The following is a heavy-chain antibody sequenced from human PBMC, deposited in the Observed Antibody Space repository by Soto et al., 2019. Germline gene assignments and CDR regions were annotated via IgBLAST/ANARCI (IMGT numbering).Heavy chain of an antibody. V-gene: IGHV1-69*06. Sequence: SVKVSCKASGGTFSSYAISWVRQAPGQGLEWMGGIIPIFGTANYAQKFQGRVTITADKSTSTAYMELSSLRSEDTAVYYCAREHYYDSSGYASDAFDIWGQGTMVPV. CDR1: GGTFSSYA. CDR3: AREHYYDSSGYASDAFDI. J-gene: IGHJ3*02. D-gene: IGHD3-22*01. CDR2: IIPIFGTA.